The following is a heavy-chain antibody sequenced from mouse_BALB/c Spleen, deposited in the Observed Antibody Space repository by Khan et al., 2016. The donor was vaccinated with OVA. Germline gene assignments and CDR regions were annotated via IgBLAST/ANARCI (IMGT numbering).Heavy chain of an antibody. Sequence: EVKLVESGGDLVQPGGSRKLSCAASGFTFSSYGMHWVRQAPEKGLEWVAYISGDSNTIYYADTVKGRFTISRDNPRNTLFPQMTSLMSEDTAMYYCATSYFYGYYFDYWGPGTTLTVSS. CDR3: ATSYFYGYYFDY. J-gene: IGHJ2*01. CDR1: GFTFSSYG. CDR2: ISGDSNTI. D-gene: IGHD1-1*01. V-gene: IGHV5-17*02.